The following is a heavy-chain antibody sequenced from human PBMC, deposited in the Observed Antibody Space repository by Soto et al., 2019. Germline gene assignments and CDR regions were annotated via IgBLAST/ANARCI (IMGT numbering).Heavy chain of an antibody. J-gene: IGHJ4*02. V-gene: IGHV5-51*01. CDR1: GDTFTNYW. Sequence: PGESLKISCEGSGDTFTNYWIAWVRQMPGKGLEWMGIIYPDDSDTRYSPSFQGQVTISADKSISTAYLQWSSLKASDTAIYYCARLASLHSYGLRHFEYWGQGALVTVSS. D-gene: IGHD5-18*01. CDR2: IYPDDSDT. CDR3: ARLASLHSYGLRHFEY.